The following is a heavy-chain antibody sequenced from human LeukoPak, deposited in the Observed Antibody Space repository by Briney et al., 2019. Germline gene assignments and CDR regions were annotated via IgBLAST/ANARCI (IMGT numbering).Heavy chain of an antibody. V-gene: IGHV3-23*01. CDR3: AKRGTSSGWYSFDY. CDR1: GFTFSSYA. CDR2: ISGSGGST. J-gene: IGHJ4*02. D-gene: IGHD6-19*01. Sequence: GGCLRLSCAASGFTFSSYAMSWVRQAPGKGLEWVSAISGSGGSTYYADSVKGRFTISRDNSKNTLYLQMNSLRAEDTAVYYCAKRGTSSGWYSFDYWGQGTLVTVSS.